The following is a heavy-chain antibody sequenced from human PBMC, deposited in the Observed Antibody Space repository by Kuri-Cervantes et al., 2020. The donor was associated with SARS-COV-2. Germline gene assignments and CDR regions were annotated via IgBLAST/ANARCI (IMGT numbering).Heavy chain of an antibody. CDR1: GGTFSSYA. Sequence: SVKVSCKASGGTFSSYAISWVRQAPGQGLEWMGGIIPIFGTANYAQKFQGRITITTDESTSTAYMELSSLRSEDTAVYYCARDRLYYDFWSGYSGEYYFDYWGQGTLVTVSS. D-gene: IGHD3-3*01. J-gene: IGHJ4*02. V-gene: IGHV1-69*05. CDR3: ARDRLYYDFWSGYSGEYYFDY. CDR2: IIPIFGTA.